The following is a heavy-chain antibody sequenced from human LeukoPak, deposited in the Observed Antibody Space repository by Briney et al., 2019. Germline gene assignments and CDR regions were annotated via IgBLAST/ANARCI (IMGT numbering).Heavy chain of an antibody. CDR1: GFTFSAYS. CDR3: ARDPNGDYIGAFDM. V-gene: IGHV3-23*01. CDR2: IRGGGTSE. D-gene: IGHD4-17*01. J-gene: IGHJ3*02. Sequence: PGGSLRLSCTASGFTFSAYSMRWVRQAPGKGPEWVSAIRGGGTSEFYADSVTGRFRISRDNSKYTLILQMNSLRAEDTAVYSCARDPNGDYIGAFDMWGPGTMVTVSS.